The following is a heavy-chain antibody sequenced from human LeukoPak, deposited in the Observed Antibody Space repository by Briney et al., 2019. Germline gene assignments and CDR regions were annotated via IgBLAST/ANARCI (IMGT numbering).Heavy chain of an antibody. Sequence: SETLSLTCTVSGGSMFNYCWNWIRQPPGKGLEWIGYIYVNGITNYSPSLRSRGTISIATSKNQFSLRLTSVTAADTAMYYCARRAYYDSSGYHPTSGYFDLWGRGTLVSVSS. CDR2: IYVNGIT. CDR1: GGSMFNYC. CDR3: ARRAYYDSSGYHPTSGYFDL. D-gene: IGHD3-22*01. V-gene: IGHV4-4*08. J-gene: IGHJ2*01.